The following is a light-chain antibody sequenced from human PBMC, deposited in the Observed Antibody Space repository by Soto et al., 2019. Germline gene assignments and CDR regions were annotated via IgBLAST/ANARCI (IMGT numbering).Light chain of an antibody. CDR1: SSNIGSTY. CDR3: GTWDNSLSAGV. J-gene: IGLJ1*01. V-gene: IGLV1-51*01. Sequence: QSVLTQPPSVSAAPGQKVTISCSGSSSNIGSTYVSWYQQLPGTAPKLLIYDNNKRPSGIPDRFSGSKSGTSATLGITGLQTGDEADYYCGTWDNSLSAGVFGTGTKLT. CDR2: DNN.